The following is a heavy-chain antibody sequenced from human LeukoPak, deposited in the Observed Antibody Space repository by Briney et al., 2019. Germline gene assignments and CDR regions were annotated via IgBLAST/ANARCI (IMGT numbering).Heavy chain of an antibody. Sequence: GRSLRLSCAASGFTFSSYAMHWVRQAPGKGLEWVAVISYDGSNKYYADSVKGRFTISRDNSKNTLYLQMNSLRAEDTAVYYCARDRQHYYFWSGYSDYWGQGTLVAVSS. J-gene: IGHJ4*02. CDR1: GFTFSSYA. D-gene: IGHD3-3*01. CDR2: ISYDGSNK. V-gene: IGHV3-30*01. CDR3: ARDRQHYYFWSGYSDY.